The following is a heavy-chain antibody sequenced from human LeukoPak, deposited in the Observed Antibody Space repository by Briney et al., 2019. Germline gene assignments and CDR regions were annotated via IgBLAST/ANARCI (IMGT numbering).Heavy chain of an antibody. CDR2: INPIGGST. Sequence: GASVKISCKASGYTFTTYYMHWVRQAPGQGLEWMGIINPIGGSTTYAQKFQGKVTMTRDTSTSTVYMELSSLRSEDTAVYYCARALKYYDILTGYPYYFDYWGQGTLVTVSS. D-gene: IGHD3-9*01. J-gene: IGHJ4*02. CDR3: ARALKYYDILTGYPYYFDY. CDR1: GYTFTTYY. V-gene: IGHV1-46*01.